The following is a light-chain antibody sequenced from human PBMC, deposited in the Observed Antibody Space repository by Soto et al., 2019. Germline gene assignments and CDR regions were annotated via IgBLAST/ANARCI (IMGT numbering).Light chain of an antibody. CDR2: GAS. CDR3: LQDINYPWT. J-gene: IGKJ1*01. Sequence: VLKQSPGTLSLYQGEGATLSCRASQSVSSSYLAWYQQKPGQAPRLLIYGASSRATGIPDRFSGSGSGTDFTLAISSLQPEDSATYYCLQDINYPWTFGQGTKVDVK. CDR1: QSVSSSY. V-gene: IGKV3-20*01.